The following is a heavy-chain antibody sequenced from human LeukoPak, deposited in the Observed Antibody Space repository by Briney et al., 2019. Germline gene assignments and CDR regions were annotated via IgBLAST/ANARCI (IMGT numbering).Heavy chain of an antibody. Sequence: EGSLRLSCAASGFTFSSYGMSWVRQAPGKGLEWVSAISGSGGSTYYADSVKGRFTISRDNSKNTLYLQMNSLRAEDTAVYYCAKSPLPGGHWYFDLWGRGTLVTVSS. CDR2: ISGSGGST. J-gene: IGHJ2*01. CDR3: AKSPLPGGHWYFDL. V-gene: IGHV3-23*01. CDR1: GFTFSSYG. D-gene: IGHD3-16*01.